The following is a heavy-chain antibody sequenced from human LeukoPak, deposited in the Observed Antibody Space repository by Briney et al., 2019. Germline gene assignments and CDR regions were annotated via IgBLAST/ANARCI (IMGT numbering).Heavy chain of an antibody. V-gene: IGHV4-59*01. J-gene: IGHJ5*02. D-gene: IGHD6-6*01. CDR1: GGSISSYY. CDR3: ARVGQLDDWFDP. CDR2: IYYSGST. Sequence: SETLSLTCTVSGGSISSYYWSWIRQPPGKGLEWIGYIYYSGSTSYNPSLKSRVTISVDTSKNQFSLKLSSVTAADTAVYYCARVGQLDDWFDPWGQGTLVTVSS.